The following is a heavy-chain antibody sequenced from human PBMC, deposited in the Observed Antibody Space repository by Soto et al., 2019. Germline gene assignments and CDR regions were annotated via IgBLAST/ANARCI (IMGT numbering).Heavy chain of an antibody. CDR2: INPSGGST. CDR1: GYTFTSYY. J-gene: IGHJ5*02. D-gene: IGHD6-13*01. CDR3: ARDSSSWYWFDP. Sequence: GASVKVSCKASGYTFTSYYMHWVRQAPGQGLEWMGIINPSGGSTSYAQKFRGRVTMTRDTSTSTVYMELSSLRSEDTAVYYCARDSSSWYWFDPWGQGTLVTVSS. V-gene: IGHV1-46*01.